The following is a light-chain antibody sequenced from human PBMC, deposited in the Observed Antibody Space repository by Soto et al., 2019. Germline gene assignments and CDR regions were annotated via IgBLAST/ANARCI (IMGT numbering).Light chain of an antibody. V-gene: IGLV2-23*02. J-gene: IGLJ3*02. CDR1: SSDVENYNL. CDR2: EVN. Sequence: QSALTQPASVSGSPGQSITISCTGTSSDVENYNLVSWYQQLPGKAPKFMIYEVNKRPSGVSNRFSGSKSGNTASLTISGLQTEDEADYYCCSYTSSFWVFGGGTKVTVL. CDR3: CSYTSSFWV.